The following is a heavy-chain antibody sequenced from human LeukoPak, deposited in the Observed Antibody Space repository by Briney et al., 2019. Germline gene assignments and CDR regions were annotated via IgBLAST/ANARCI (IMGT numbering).Heavy chain of an antibody. CDR3: ARGGVAFLGIYDAFDI. CDR2: ISAYNGST. CDR1: GYTFTSYG. J-gene: IGHJ3*02. D-gene: IGHD3-3*02. V-gene: IGHV1-18*01. Sequence: ASVKVSCKASGYTFTSYGISWVRQAPGQGLEWMGWISAYNGSTNYGQKLQARVTMTTDTFTSTAYMELRSLRSDDTAVYYCARGGVAFLGIYDAFDIWGQGTMVTVSS.